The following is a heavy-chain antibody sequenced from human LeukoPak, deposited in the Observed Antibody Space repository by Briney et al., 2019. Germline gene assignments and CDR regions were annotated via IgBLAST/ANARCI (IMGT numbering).Heavy chain of an antibody. CDR1: GGSISSSSYY. D-gene: IGHD2-15*01. CDR2: IYYSGST. V-gene: IGHV4-39*07. J-gene: IGHJ5*02. CDR3: ARGGLIVVVVAAWYNWFDP. Sequence: PSETLSLTCTVSGGSISSSSYYWGWIRQPPGKGLEWIGSIYYSGSTYYNPSLKSRVTISVDTSKNQFSLKLSSVTAADTAEYYSARGGLIVVVVAAWYNWFDPWGQGTLVTVSS.